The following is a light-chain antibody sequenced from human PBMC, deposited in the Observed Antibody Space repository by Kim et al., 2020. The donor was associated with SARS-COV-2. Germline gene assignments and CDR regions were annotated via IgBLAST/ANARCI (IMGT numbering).Light chain of an antibody. J-gene: IGLJ3*02. Sequence: ASVKLTCTLSTGHSSYAIAWHPQQPEKGPRYLMKLNSDGSHSKGDGIPDRFSGSSSGAERYLTISSLQSEDDADYYCQTWGTGITVFGGGTKLTVL. CDR1: TGHSSYA. V-gene: IGLV4-69*01. CDR2: LNSDGSH. CDR3: QTWGTGITV.